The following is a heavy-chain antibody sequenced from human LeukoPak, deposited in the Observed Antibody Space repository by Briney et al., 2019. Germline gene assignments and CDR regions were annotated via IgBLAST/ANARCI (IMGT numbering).Heavy chain of an antibody. J-gene: IGHJ4*02. V-gene: IGHV3-74*01. Sequence: GGSLRLSCAASGFTFRSYWMSWVRQAPGKGLVWVSRINTDGSSTTYADSVKGRFTISRDNAKNTLYLQMNSLRAEDTAAYYCARRGVPAATSFYFDYWGQGTLVTVSS. CDR1: GFTFRSYW. CDR2: INTDGSST. D-gene: IGHD2-2*01. CDR3: ARRGVPAATSFYFDY.